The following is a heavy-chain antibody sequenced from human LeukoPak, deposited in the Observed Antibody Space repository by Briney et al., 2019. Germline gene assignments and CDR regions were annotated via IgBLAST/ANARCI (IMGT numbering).Heavy chain of an antibody. J-gene: IGHJ4*02. Sequence: GGSLRLSCAASGFTFSSFSMNWIRQAPGKGPEWVSLIASTSGHIFYADSVKGRFTISRDNAKNSLYLQMNSLRAEDTAVYYCARVPLKDSSGLFDYWGQGTLVTVSS. V-gene: IGHV3-21*01. CDR1: GFTFSSFS. D-gene: IGHD6-19*01. CDR2: IASTSGHI. CDR3: ARVPLKDSSGLFDY.